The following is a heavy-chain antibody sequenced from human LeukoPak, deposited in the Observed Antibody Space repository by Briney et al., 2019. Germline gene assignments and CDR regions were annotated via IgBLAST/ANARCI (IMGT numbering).Heavy chain of an antibody. V-gene: IGHV3-NL1*01. CDR1: GFNIVGYS. CDR2: MSTSGAHI. J-gene: IGHJ4*02. Sequence: TGGSLRLSCAASGFNIVGYSLSWVRQAPGKGLEWVSTMSTSGAHIAYADSVKGRFTISRDNSKNTLYLQMNSLTAEDTAVYYCAKDRNDTQKGLYYFDYWGQGTLVTVSS. D-gene: IGHD3-22*01. CDR3: AKDRNDTQKGLYYFDY.